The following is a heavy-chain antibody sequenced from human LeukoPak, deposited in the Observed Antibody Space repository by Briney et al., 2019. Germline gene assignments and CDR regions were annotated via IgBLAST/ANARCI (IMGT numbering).Heavy chain of an antibody. V-gene: IGHV4-34*01. J-gene: IGHJ6*03. D-gene: IGHD3-3*01. CDR3: TRHEDYDFWSGYYARGNYYYMDV. CDR2: INHSGST. Sequence: SETLSLTCAVYGGSFSGYYWSWIRQPPGKGLEWIGEINHSGSTNYNPSLKSRVTISVDTSKNQFSLKLSSVTAADTAVYYCTRHEDYDFWSGYYARGNYYYMDVWGKGTTVTVSS. CDR1: GGSFSGYY.